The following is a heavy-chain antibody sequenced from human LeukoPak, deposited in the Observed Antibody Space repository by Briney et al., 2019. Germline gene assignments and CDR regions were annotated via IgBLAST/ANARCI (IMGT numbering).Heavy chain of an antibody. CDR3: AKRGVVIRVILVGFHKEAYYFDS. V-gene: IGHV3-23*01. Sequence: GGSLRLSFAVSGITLSNYGMSWVRQAPGKGLEWVAGIRDSGGRTNYADSVKGRFTISRDNPKNTLYLQMNSLRAEDTAVYFCAKRGVVIRVILVGFHKEAYYFDSWGQGALVTVSS. D-gene: IGHD3-22*01. CDR2: IRDSGGRT. J-gene: IGHJ4*02. CDR1: GITLSNYG.